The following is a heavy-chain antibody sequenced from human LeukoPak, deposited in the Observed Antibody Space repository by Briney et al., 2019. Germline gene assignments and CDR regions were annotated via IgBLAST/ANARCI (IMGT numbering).Heavy chain of an antibody. CDR2: IYYSGST. Sequence: SETLSLTCTVSGDSISRSTYYWSWIRQPPGKGLEWIGYIYYSGSTNYNPSLKSRVTISVDTSKNQFSLKLSSVTAADTAVYYCARLGQWLAVDYWGQGTLVTVSS. CDR3: ARLGQWLAVDY. V-gene: IGHV4-61*01. CDR1: GDSISRSTYY. J-gene: IGHJ4*02. D-gene: IGHD6-19*01.